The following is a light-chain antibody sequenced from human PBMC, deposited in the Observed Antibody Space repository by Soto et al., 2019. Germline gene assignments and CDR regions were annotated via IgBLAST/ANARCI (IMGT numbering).Light chain of an antibody. CDR1: QTIRSW. CDR2: KAS. Sequence: DIQMTQSPSTLSGSVGDRVTITCRASQTIRSWLAWYQQKPGKAPKLLIYKASTLKSGVPSRFSGSGSGTEFTLTISSLQPDDFATYYCQHYNSYSEAFGQGTKVERK. J-gene: IGKJ1*01. CDR3: QHYNSYSEA. V-gene: IGKV1-5*03.